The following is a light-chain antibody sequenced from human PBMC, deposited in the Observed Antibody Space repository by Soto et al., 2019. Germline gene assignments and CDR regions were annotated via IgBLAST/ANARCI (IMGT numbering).Light chain of an antibody. CDR1: RGHNSYA. Sequence: QPVLTQSPSASASLGASVKLTCTLSRGHNSYAIAWHQQQPEKGPRYLMKLNSDVSHSKGDGIPDRFSGSSSGAERYLTISSLQSEDEADYYCQTWGTGIQVFGGGTKLTVL. CDR3: QTWGTGIQV. CDR2: LNSDVSH. J-gene: IGLJ2*01. V-gene: IGLV4-69*01.